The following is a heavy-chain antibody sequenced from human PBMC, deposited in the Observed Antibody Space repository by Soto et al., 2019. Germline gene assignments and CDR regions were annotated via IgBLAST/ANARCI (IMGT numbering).Heavy chain of an antibody. D-gene: IGHD3-16*01. CDR3: ARGRFRRTWFDP. J-gene: IGHJ5*02. CDR1: GYTFTNYD. Sequence: QVQLVQSGAEVKKPGASVKVSCKASGYTFTNYDIHWVRQGTGQGLEWMGWMNPDSGNTGQSKQFQGRVTMTRAASLSTAYREMSSLRSEDPAVYYCARGRFRRTWFDPWGQGNLVTVSS. CDR2: MNPDSGNT. V-gene: IGHV1-8*01.